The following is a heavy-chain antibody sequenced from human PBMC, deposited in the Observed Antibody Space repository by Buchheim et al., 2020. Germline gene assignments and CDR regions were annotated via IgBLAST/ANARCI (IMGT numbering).Heavy chain of an antibody. CDR1: GFTFDDYG. Sequence: EVQLLESGGGLEQPGGSLRLSCAASGFTFDDYGMTWVRQVPGKGLEWVSGINWRGDDRGYADSVKGRFTISRDNAKNSLYLQMDSLGAEDTALYYCARVMVRDTWDHWGQGT. J-gene: IGHJ4*02. CDR2: INWRGDDR. D-gene: IGHD2-21*01. V-gene: IGHV3-20*04. CDR3: ARVMVRDTWDH.